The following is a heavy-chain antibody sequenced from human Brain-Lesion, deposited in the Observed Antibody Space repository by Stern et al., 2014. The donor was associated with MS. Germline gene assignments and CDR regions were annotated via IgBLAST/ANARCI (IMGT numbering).Heavy chain of an antibody. Sequence: QLQLQESGPGLVKPSETLSLTCTVTGGSVSSTSYAWAWIRQPPGKGLEWIGTIYYSGNTYYSPSLKSRLTISLDTPKNHFPGQRGSVTAADTAVYYCAGEEDIRYCSGGSCTGNWFDPWGQGTLVTVSS. CDR3: AGEEDIRYCSGGSCTGNWFDP. CDR2: IYYSGNT. D-gene: IGHD2-15*01. V-gene: IGHV4-39*02. CDR1: GGSVSSTSYA. J-gene: IGHJ5*02.